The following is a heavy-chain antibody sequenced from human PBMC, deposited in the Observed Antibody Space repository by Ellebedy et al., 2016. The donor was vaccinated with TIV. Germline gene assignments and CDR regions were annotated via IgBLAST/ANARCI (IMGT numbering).Heavy chain of an antibody. CDR3: ARDPPSIVGATTERGWHWYFDL. CDR2: IYYSGST. V-gene: IGHV4-39*07. Sequence: SETLSLTXTVSGGSISSSTYYWGWIRQPPGKGLEWIGSIYYSGSTYYNPSLKSQFTISVDTSKNQFSLKLSSVTAADTAVYYCARDPPSIVGATTERGWHWYFDLWGRGTLVTVSS. D-gene: IGHD1-26*01. CDR1: GGSISSSTYY. J-gene: IGHJ2*01.